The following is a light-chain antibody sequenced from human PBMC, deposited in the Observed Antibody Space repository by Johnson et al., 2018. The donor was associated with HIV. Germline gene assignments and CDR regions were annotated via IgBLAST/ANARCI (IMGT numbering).Light chain of an antibody. CDR3: GTWDSSLSAAV. CDR1: SSNIGNNY. Sequence: QSVLSQPPSVSAAPGQKVTISCSGSSSNIGNNYVSWYQQLPGTAPKLLIYENNKRPSGIPDRFSGSKSGTSATLGITGLQTGHEADYYCGTWDSSLSAAVFGTGTKVTVL. J-gene: IGLJ1*01. CDR2: ENN. V-gene: IGLV1-51*02.